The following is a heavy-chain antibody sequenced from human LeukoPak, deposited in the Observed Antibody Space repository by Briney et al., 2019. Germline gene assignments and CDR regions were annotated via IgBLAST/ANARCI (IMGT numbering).Heavy chain of an antibody. CDR1: GSSFSSYN. CDR2: ITTSSTYT. J-gene: IGHJ6*03. D-gene: IGHD1-26*01. Sequence: PGGSLRLSCEASGSSFSSYNMDWVRQTPGKGLEWISSITTSSTYTFYADSVKGRFTISRDNARNSLYLQMNSLRVEDTAVYYCARDPYSGTYGNTYYYYMDVWGKGTTVTISS. CDR3: ARDPYSGTYGNTYYYYMDV. V-gene: IGHV3-21*01.